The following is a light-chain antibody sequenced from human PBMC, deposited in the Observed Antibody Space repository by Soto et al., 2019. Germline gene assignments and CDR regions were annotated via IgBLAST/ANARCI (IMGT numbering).Light chain of an antibody. V-gene: IGKV3-11*01. Sequence: EIVLTQSPATLSLSPGERATLSCRASQSVSSNLAWYQQKPGQAPRLLIYDASNRATGIPVRFSGSGSGTDSTLTISSLEPEDFAVYYCQQSRDWPLTFGGGTKVEIK. CDR2: DAS. J-gene: IGKJ4*01. CDR3: QQSRDWPLT. CDR1: QSVSSN.